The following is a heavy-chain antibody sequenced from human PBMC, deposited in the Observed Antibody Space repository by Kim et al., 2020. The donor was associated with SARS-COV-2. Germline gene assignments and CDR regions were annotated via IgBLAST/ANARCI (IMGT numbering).Heavy chain of an antibody. CDR1: GFTFGNHA. D-gene: IGHD3-10*01. CDR3: ARDGYGSGSFYSLSIDC. Sequence: GGSLRLSCVASGFTFGNHAMNWVRQAPGKGLEWVSGIRGGGADPNYVDSVKGRFTISRDNYKNTLYLQMNSLRAEDTAVYYCARDGYGSGSFYSLSIDCWGQGIQVTVSS. J-gene: IGHJ4*02. CDR2: IRGGGADP. V-gene: IGHV3-23*01.